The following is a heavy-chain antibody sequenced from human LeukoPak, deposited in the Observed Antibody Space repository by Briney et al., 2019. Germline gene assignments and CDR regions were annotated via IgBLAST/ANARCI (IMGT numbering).Heavy chain of an antibody. CDR3: ARVPLEGLRRTYYFDY. CDR2: IYHSGST. J-gene: IGHJ4*02. Sequence: SETLSLTCAVSGDSINSSHWWSWVRQPPGKGLEWIGYIYHSGSTYYNPSLKSRVTISVDTSKNQFSLKLSSVTAADTAVYYCARVPLEGLRRTYYFDYWGQGTLVTVSS. D-gene: IGHD1-26*01. CDR1: GDSINSSHW. V-gene: IGHV4-4*02.